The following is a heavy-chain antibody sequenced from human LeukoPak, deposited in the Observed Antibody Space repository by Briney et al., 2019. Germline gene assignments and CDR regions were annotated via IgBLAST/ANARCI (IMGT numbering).Heavy chain of an antibody. Sequence: SETLSLTCAVYGGSFSGYYWSWIRQPPGKGLEGIGEINHSGSTNYIPSLKSRVTISVYTFKNQFSLKLSSVTAADTAVYYCARGKAGAAPFDYWGQGTLVTVSS. D-gene: IGHD6-19*01. CDR3: ARGKAGAAPFDY. J-gene: IGHJ4*02. CDR1: GGSFSGYY. CDR2: INHSGST. V-gene: IGHV4-34*01.